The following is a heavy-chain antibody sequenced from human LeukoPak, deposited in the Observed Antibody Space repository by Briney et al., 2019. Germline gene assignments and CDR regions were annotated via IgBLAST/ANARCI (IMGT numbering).Heavy chain of an antibody. CDR2: IYYSGSS. D-gene: IGHD3-10*01. V-gene: IGHV4-59*08. CDR1: GGSISSFY. Sequence: SETLSLTCTVSGGSISSFYWSWIRQPPGKGPEWIGYIYYSGSSNYNPSLKSRVTISVDTTMNQFSLKLTSVTAADTAVYYCARGGSSISALGVWGQGTTVTVSS. J-gene: IGHJ6*02. CDR3: ARGGSSISALGV.